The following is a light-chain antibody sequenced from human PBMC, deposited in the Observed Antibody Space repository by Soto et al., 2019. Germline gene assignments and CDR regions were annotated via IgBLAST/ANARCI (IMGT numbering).Light chain of an antibody. Sequence: DIQMTQSPSTLSASVGDRVIITCRASQSINAWLAWYQQKPGKAPNLLIYDASTLESGVPSRFSGSGSGTEFSLTISSLQPDDFATYYCQQYKSSSSSTFGQGTKLEIK. CDR2: DAS. CDR1: QSINAW. J-gene: IGKJ2*01. V-gene: IGKV1-5*01. CDR3: QQYKSSSSST.